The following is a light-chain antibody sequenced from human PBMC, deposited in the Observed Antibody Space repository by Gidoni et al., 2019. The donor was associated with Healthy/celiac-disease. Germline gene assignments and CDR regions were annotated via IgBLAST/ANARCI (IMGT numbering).Light chain of an antibody. Sequence: QSVLTQPPSASGTPGQRVTIYCSGRSDNIASNYVYWYQQLPGTAPKRLIYSNNQRPSGVPDRFSGSKSGTSASLAISGLRSEDEADYYCASWDDSLSVVFGGGTKLTVL. CDR3: ASWDDSLSVV. J-gene: IGLJ2*01. CDR1: SDNIASNY. V-gene: IGLV1-47*02. CDR2: SNN.